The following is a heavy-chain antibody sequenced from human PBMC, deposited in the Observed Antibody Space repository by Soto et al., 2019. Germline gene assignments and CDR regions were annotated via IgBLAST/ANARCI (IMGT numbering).Heavy chain of an antibody. V-gene: IGHV4-4*02. CDR1: GGSVLSTNW. CDR2: IYHSGST. J-gene: IGHJ6*02. D-gene: IGHD6-13*01. CDR3: ARLYSTSDNSDGLDV. Sequence: QVQLQESGPGLVKPSGTLSLSCGVSGGSVLSTNWWTWVRQPPGKGLEWIGEIYHSGSTNYNPALTGRVTISLDKAKNQFSLHLSPVTAAETAVYYCARLYSTSDNSDGLDVWGQGTPVTVS.